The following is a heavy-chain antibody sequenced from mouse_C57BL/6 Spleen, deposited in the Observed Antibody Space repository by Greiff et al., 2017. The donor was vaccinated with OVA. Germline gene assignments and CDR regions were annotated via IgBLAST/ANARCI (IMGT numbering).Heavy chain of an antibody. CDR2: ILPGSGST. V-gene: IGHV1-9*01. D-gene: IGHD1-1*01. J-gene: IGHJ4*01. CDR1: GYTFTGYW. CDR3: ARNPFTTVVEGYAMDY. Sequence: QVQLQQSGAELMKPGASVKLSCKATGYTFTGYWIEWVKQRPGHGLEWIGEILPGSGSTNYNEKFKGKATFTADTSSNTAYMQLSSLTTEDSAFYYCARNPFTTVVEGYAMDYWGQGTSVTVSS.